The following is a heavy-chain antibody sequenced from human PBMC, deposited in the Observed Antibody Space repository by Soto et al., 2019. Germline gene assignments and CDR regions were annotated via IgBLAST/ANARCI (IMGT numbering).Heavy chain of an antibody. CDR3: ARSRGGDGYDPLDY. CDR1: GFPFSSYA. Sequence: QVQLVDSGGGVVQPGRSLRLSCAASGFPFSSYAIHWVRQAPGKGLEWVAFISYDGSNTYYADSVRGRFSVSRDNSNNPRDLQMNSLRAEDTAVYYCARSRGGDGYDPLDYWGQGTLVTVSS. V-gene: IGHV3-30-3*01. D-gene: IGHD5-12*01. J-gene: IGHJ4*02. CDR2: ISYDGSNT.